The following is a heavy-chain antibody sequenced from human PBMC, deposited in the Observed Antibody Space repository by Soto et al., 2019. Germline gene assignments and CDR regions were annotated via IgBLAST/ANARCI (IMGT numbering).Heavy chain of an antibody. CDR1: GYSFTSYW. CDR3: ARQGTYYYGSGSYGYYYGMDV. V-gene: IGHV5-10-1*01. Sequence: GESLKISCKGSGYSFTSYWISWVRQMPGKGLEWMGRIDPSDSYTNYSPSFQGHVTISADKSISTAYLQWSSLKASDTAMYYCARQGTYYYGSGSYGYYYGMDVWGQGTTVTV. CDR2: IDPSDSYT. D-gene: IGHD3-10*01. J-gene: IGHJ6*02.